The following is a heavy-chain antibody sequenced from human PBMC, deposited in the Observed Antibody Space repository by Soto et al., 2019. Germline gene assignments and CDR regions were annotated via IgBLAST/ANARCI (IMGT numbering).Heavy chain of an antibody. V-gene: IGHV1-69*13. Sequence: GASVKVSCKASGVTFSRQDMRWVRQAPGQGLEWMGGIIPIFGTPQYAEKFQDRVTITADESTSTAYMELSSLTSEDTAVYYCATIAVAGNDFGGQGTLVTVSS. CDR2: IIPIFGTP. CDR3: ATIAVAGNDF. J-gene: IGHJ4*02. CDR1: GVTFSRQD. D-gene: IGHD6-19*01.